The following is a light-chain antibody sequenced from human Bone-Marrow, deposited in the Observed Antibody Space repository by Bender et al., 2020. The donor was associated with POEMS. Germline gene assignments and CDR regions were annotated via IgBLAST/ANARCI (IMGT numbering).Light chain of an antibody. CDR2: RNN. Sequence: QSVLTQPPSASGTPGQTVTISCSGSSSNIGSNFVFWYQQFPGTAPKVLIYRNNQRPSGVPDRFSGSKSGTSASLAISGLQSEDEADYYCAAWEDSLNGWVFGGGTKLTVL. V-gene: IGLV1-44*01. CDR1: SSNIGSNF. CDR3: AAWEDSLNGWV. J-gene: IGLJ3*02.